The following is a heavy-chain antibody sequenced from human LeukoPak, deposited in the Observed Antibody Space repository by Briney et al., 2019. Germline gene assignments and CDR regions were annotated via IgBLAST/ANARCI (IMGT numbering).Heavy chain of an antibody. CDR3: ARNNGMDV. J-gene: IGHJ6*02. CDR1: GFALSSHW. Sequence: GGSLRLSCAASGFALSSHWMTWVRQVPGRGPEWVANVNRDGSETYYLDSVKGRFTISKDNAKNSLYLQMNSLRAEDTAIYHCARNNGMDVWGQGTTVIVSS. CDR2: VNRDGSET. V-gene: IGHV3-7*03.